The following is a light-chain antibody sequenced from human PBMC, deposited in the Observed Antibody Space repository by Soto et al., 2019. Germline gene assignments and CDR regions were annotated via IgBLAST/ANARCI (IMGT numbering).Light chain of an antibody. Sequence: QSVLTQPPSVCGAPGQRVTISCTGSSSNIGAGHDVHWYQQLPGTAPKLLMYGDSNRPSGVPDRFSGSKSGTSASLAITGLQAEDEAYYYCQSYDSSLSGSVFGGGTKLTVL. CDR3: QSYDSSLSGSV. CDR2: GDS. J-gene: IGLJ3*02. CDR1: SSNIGAGHD. V-gene: IGLV1-40*01.